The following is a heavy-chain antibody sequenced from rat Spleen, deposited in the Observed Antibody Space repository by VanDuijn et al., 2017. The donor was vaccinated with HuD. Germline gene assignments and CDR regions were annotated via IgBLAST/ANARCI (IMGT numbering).Heavy chain of an antibody. CDR2: ISYEGGSS. Sequence: EVQLVESGGGLVQPGRSMKLSCAASGFTFSGYYMAWVRQAPKKGLEWVASISYEGGSSYYGDSVKGRFTISRDNAESTLYLQMNSLRSEDTATYYCTTDRLGADYFDYWGQGVMVTVSS. CDR1: GFTFSGYY. V-gene: IGHV5-22*01. J-gene: IGHJ2*01. D-gene: IGHD5-1*01. CDR3: TTDRLGADYFDY.